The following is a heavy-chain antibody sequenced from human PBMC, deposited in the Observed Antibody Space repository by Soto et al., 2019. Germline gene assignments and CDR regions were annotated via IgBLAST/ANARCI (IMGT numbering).Heavy chain of an antibody. D-gene: IGHD6-19*01. CDR3: AKDRSENFWVYYYAMDV. J-gene: IGHJ6*02. V-gene: IGHV3-23*01. CDR2: ISGSSSGT. Sequence: EARLLESGGGLIQPGGSLRLSCEASGFNFGAYAMSWVRQAPGKGLEWVSGISGSSSGTYYTDSVKGRFTISRDNSKNTVHLQMNSLRGEDTAVYYCAKDRSENFWVYYYAMDVWGQGTAVTVSS. CDR1: GFNFGAYA.